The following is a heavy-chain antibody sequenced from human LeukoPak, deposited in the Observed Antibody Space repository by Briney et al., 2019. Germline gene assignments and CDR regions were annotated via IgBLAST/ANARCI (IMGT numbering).Heavy chain of an antibody. D-gene: IGHD3-3*01. CDR2: INPSGGST. V-gene: IGHV1-46*01. CDR3: ALIFGVLISPPNAFDI. CDR1: GYTFTSYY. J-gene: IGHJ3*02. Sequence: ASVKVSCKASGYTFTSYYMHWVRQAPGQGLEWMGIINPSGGSTSYAQKFQGRVTMTRDTSTSTVYMELSSLKASDTAMYHCALIFGVLISPPNAFDIWGQGTMVTVSS.